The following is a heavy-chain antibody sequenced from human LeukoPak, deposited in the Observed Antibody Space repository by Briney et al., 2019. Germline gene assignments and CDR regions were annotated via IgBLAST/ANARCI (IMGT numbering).Heavy chain of an antibody. J-gene: IGHJ5*02. CDR3: ATVVVITTHDIWFDP. CDR2: YDPEDGET. V-gene: IGHV1-24*01. CDR1: GYTLTELS. Sequence: ASVKVSCKVSGYTLTELSMHWVRQAPGKGLEWMEGYDPEDGETIYAQKFQGRVTMTEDTSTDTAYMELSSLRSEDTAVYYCATVVVITTHDIWFDPWGQGTLVTVSS. D-gene: IGHD3-22*01.